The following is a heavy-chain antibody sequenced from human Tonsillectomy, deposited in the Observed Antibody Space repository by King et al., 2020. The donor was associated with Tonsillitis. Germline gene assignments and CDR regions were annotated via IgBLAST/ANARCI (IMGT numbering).Heavy chain of an antibody. J-gene: IGHJ3*02. CDR3: ARHIQRGAYDI. CDR1: DGSISCYY. V-gene: IGHV4-59*08. Sequence: QLQESGPVLVNPSQTLSLTCTVSDGSISCYYWSWIRQPPGQGLEWISYIQYGGRTNSNSYLRSRAIISIDTSKGQLSLTPTSVTAADTAVYYCARHIQRGAYDIWGQGRMVTVAS. D-gene: IGHD3-10*01. CDR2: IQYGGRT.